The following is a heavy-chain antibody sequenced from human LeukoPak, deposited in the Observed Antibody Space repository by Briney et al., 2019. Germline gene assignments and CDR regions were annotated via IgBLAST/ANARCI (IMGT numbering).Heavy chain of an antibody. D-gene: IGHD3-10*01. CDR3: ARLTPDLGGLWFGELLHNYYYYMDV. CDR1: GGSISSSSYY. Sequence: SETLSLTCTVSGGSISSSSYYWGWIRQPPGKGLEWIGEINHSGSTNYNPSLKSRVTISVDTSKNQFSLKLSSVTAADTAVYYCARLTPDLGGLWFGELLHNYYYYMDVWGKGTTVTISS. J-gene: IGHJ6*03. V-gene: IGHV4-39*07. CDR2: INHSGST.